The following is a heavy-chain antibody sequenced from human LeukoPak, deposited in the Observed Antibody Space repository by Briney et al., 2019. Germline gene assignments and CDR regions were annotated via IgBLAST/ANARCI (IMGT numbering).Heavy chain of an antibody. D-gene: IGHD6-25*01. J-gene: IGHJ4*02. CDR3: VVGSSCGYTRGFYFDD. CDR2: ISTDGDSI. CDR1: GLTFGDYF. V-gene: IGHV3-11*01. Sequence: PGGSLRLSCAASGLTFGDYFMTWIRQAPGKALEWISYISTDGDSIYYADPVKGRSTISRDNAPNSLYLQMTGLRAQTTAGFYLVVGSSCGYTRGFYFDDWGQGALVTVSS.